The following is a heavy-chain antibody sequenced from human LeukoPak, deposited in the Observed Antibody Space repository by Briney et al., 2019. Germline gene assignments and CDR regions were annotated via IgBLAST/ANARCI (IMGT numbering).Heavy chain of an antibody. CDR1: GGSFSGYY. CDR2: INHSGST. V-gene: IGHV4-34*01. Sequence: PSETLSLTCAVYGGSFSGYYWSWIRQPPGKGLEWIGEINHSGSTNYNPSLKSRVTISVDTSKNQFSLKLSSVTAADTAVYYCARQYCSGGSCYLTAFDIWGQGTMVTVSS. CDR3: ARQYCSGGSCYLTAFDI. D-gene: IGHD2-15*01. J-gene: IGHJ3*02.